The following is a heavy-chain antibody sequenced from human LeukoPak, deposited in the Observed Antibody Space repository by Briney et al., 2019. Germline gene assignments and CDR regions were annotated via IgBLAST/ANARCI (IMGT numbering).Heavy chain of an antibody. CDR2: IFYSGST. CDR1: GGSISSGDYY. D-gene: IGHD6-6*01. J-gene: IGHJ6*02. V-gene: IGHV4-30-4*01. Sequence: SETLSLTCTVSGGSISSGDYYWSWIRQPPGKGLEWIGYIFYSGSTHYNPSLKSRVTMSVDTSKNQFSLKLTSVTAADTAVYYCARDSVAAIGAGYYYYGMDVWGQGTTVTVSS. CDR3: ARDSVAAIGAGYYYYGMDV.